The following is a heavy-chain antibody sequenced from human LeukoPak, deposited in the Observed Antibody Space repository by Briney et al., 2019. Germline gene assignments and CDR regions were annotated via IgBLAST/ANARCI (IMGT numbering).Heavy chain of an antibody. D-gene: IGHD2-2*01. CDR3: ARDPSAVTANTYA. Sequence: GGSLRLSCAASGFSFSDHGMQWVRQAPGKGLEWVSLIFSGGDTQYADSVKDRFTISRDASKNTLYLQMSNLRAEDTAVYYCARDPSAVTANTYAWGQGTLVTVSS. J-gene: IGHJ5*02. CDR1: GFSFSDHG. CDR2: IFSGGDT. V-gene: IGHV3-66*01.